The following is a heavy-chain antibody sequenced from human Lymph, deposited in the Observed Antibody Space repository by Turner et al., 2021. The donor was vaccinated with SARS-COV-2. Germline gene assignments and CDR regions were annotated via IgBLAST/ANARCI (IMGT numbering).Heavy chain of an antibody. CDR2: ISSSSSYI. D-gene: IGHD4-17*01. Sequence: EVQLVESGGGLVKPGGSLRLSCAAPGFTFSTYSMNWVRQAPGKGLEWISSISSSSSYIYYAESVKGRFTISRDDAKNSLYLQMNSLRAEDTAVYYCARDIPTTADYFDYWGQGTLVTVSS. J-gene: IGHJ4*02. CDR1: GFTFSTYS. CDR3: ARDIPTTADYFDY. V-gene: IGHV3-21*01.